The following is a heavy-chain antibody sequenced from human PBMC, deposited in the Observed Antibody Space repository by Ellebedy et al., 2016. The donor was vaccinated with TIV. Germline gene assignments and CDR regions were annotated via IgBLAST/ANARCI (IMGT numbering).Heavy chain of an antibody. V-gene: IGHV3-30-3*01. Sequence: LSLTCAASGFTFSSYAMHWVRQAPGKGLEWVAVISYDGSNKYYADSVKGRFTISRDNSKNTQYLQMNSLRAEDTAVYYCARVSNRYFDWLLTFDYWGQGTLVTVSS. CDR3: ARVSNRYFDWLLTFDY. J-gene: IGHJ4*02. D-gene: IGHD3-9*01. CDR1: GFTFSSYA. CDR2: ISYDGSNK.